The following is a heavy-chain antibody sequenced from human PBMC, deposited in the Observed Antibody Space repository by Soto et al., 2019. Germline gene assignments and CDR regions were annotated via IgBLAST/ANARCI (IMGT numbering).Heavy chain of an antibody. CDR1: GYTFFSFW. J-gene: IGHJ4*02. CDR3: ARRYCSRADCYSDS. D-gene: IGHD2-2*01. V-gene: IGHV5-10-1*01. Sequence: PGESLKISCHGSGYTFFSFWIVWVRQVPGKGLEWVGRIDPGDSSATYSPTFQGHVTISADRSTRSACLQWRSLRASDTAIYFCARRYCSRADCYSDSWGQGSLVTVSS. CDR2: IDPGDSSA.